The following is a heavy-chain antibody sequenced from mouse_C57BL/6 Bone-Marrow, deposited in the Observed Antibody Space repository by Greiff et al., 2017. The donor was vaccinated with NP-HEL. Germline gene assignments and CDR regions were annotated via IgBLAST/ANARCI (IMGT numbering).Heavy chain of an antibody. D-gene: IGHD3-1*01. J-gene: IGHJ2*01. CDR3: ARGTRFDY. Sequence: VQRVESGAELVRPGTSVKMSCKASGYTFTNYWIGWAKQRPGHGLEWIGDIYPGGGYTNYNEKFKGKATLTADKSSSTAYMQFSSLTSEDSAIYYCARGTRFDYWGQGTTLTVSS. CDR1: GYTFTNYW. CDR2: IYPGGGYT. V-gene: IGHV1-63*01.